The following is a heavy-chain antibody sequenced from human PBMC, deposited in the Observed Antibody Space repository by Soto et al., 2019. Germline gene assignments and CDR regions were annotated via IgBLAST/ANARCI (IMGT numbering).Heavy chain of an antibody. CDR3: ARQIYDSDTGPNFQYYFDS. J-gene: IGHJ4*02. D-gene: IGHD3-22*01. V-gene: IGHV5-10-1*01. CDR2: IDPGDSQT. CDR1: GYSFAGYW. Sequence: GESLKISCKGSGYSFAGYWITWVRQKPGKGLEWMGRIDPGDSQTYYSPSFRGHVTISVTRSITTVFLQWSSLRASDTAMYYCARQIYDSDTGPNFQYYFDSWGQGTPVTVSS.